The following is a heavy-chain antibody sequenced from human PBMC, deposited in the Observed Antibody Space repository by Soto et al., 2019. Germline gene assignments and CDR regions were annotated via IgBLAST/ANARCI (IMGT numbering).Heavy chain of an antibody. V-gene: IGHV1-2*02. CDR2: INPNGGAT. Sequence: AGVKVCCKARGYTFTSYYMHWLRHAPGQGLECILWINPNGGATKYAQKFQGRVTVTRDTSIRTVYMELSGLRSDDTAVYYCARESGGATATLDYYYFYMDGWGKGTTVTVSS. CDR3: ARESGGATATLDYYYFYMDG. CDR1: GYTFTSYY. D-gene: IGHD5-12*01. J-gene: IGHJ6*03.